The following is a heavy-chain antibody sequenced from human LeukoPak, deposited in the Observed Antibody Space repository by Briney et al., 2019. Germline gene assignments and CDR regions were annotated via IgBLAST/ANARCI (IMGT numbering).Heavy chain of an antibody. CDR1: GGTFSSYA. V-gene: IGHV1-69*05. D-gene: IGHD6-19*01. Sequence: SVTVSCKASGGTFSSYAISWVRQAPGQGLEWMGGIIPIFGTANYAQKFQGRVTMTTDTSTSTAYMELRSLRSDDTAVYYCARGIAVAGPFDYWGQGTLVTVSS. CDR3: ARGIAVAGPFDY. J-gene: IGHJ4*02. CDR2: IIPIFGTA.